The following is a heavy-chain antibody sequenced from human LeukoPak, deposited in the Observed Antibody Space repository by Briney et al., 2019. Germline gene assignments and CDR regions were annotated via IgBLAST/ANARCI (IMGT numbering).Heavy chain of an antibody. V-gene: IGHV3-23*01. CDR2: ISGSGGST. CDR3: ARGWAQSGRPNWFDP. D-gene: IGHD6-25*01. J-gene: IGHJ5*02. Sequence: PGGSLRLSCAASGFTFSSYAMSWVRQAPGKGLEWVSAISGSGGSTYYADSVKGRFTISRDNSKNTLYLQMNSLRAEDTAVYYCARGWAQSGRPNWFDPWGQGTLVTVSS. CDR1: GFTFSSYA.